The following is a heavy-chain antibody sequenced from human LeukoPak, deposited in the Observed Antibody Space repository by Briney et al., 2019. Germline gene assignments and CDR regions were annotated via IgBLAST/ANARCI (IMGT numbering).Heavy chain of an antibody. Sequence: GGSLRLSCAASGFIVSNNYMSWVRQAPGKGLEWVSVIYSSGGTFYSDSVKGRFTISRDNSKNTLYLQMNSLRAEDTAVYYCARDYYDSSGYYDLGAFDIWGQGTMVTVSS. D-gene: IGHD3-22*01. V-gene: IGHV3-53*01. CDR3: ARDYYDSSGYYDLGAFDI. CDR1: GFIVSNNY. J-gene: IGHJ3*02. CDR2: IYSSGGT.